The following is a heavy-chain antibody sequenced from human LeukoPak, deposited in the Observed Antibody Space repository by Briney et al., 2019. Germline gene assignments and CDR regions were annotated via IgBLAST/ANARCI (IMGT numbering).Heavy chain of an antibody. CDR3: ARASDPWLQLT. V-gene: IGHV3-7*05. Sequence: TGGSLRLSCAASGFTFRNYWMIWVRQAPGKGLEWLGNIKGDGSEKRYADSVRGRFTISRDNAQTSLYLQMNSLRAEDTAVYYCARASDPWLQLTWGQGTLVTVSS. CDR2: IKGDGSEK. J-gene: IGHJ5*02. D-gene: IGHD5-18*01. CDR1: GFTFRNYW.